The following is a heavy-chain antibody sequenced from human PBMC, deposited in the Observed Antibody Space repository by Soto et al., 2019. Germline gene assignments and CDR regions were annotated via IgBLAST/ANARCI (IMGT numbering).Heavy chain of an antibody. V-gene: IGHV1-2*04. CDR3: ARSEIYYDSSGYYDDFDY. D-gene: IGHD3-22*01. CDR2: INPNSGGT. J-gene: IGHJ4*02. CDR1: GYTLTELS. Sequence: ASVKVSCKVSGYTLTELSMHWVRQAPGQGLEWMGWINPNSGGTNYAQKFQGWVTMTRDTSISTAYMELSRLRPDDTAVYYCARSEIYYDSSGYYDDFDYWGQGTLVTVSS.